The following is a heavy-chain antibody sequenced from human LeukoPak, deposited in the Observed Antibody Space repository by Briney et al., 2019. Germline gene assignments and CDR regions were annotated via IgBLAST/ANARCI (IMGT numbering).Heavy chain of an antibody. CDR3: AKARVYYYDSSGFDY. Sequence: PGGSLRLSCAASGFTFSSYAMSWVRQAPGKGLEWVSAISGSGGSTYHADSVKGRFTISRDNSKNTLYLQMNSLRAEDTAVYYCAKARVYYYDSSGFDYWGQGTLVTVSS. J-gene: IGHJ4*02. CDR2: ISGSGGST. V-gene: IGHV3-23*01. D-gene: IGHD3-22*01. CDR1: GFTFSSYA.